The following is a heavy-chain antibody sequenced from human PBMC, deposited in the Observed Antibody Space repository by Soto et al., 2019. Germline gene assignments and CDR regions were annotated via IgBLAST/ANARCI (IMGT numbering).Heavy chain of an antibody. D-gene: IGHD3-3*01. CDR3: ARVTIFGVVSKFDY. Sequence: SETLSLTCAVYGGSFSGYYWSWIRQPPGKGLEWIGEINHSGSTNYNPSLKSRVTISVDTSKNQFSLKLSSVTAADTAVYYCARVTIFGVVSKFDYWGLGTLVTVSS. J-gene: IGHJ4*02. CDR2: INHSGST. V-gene: IGHV4-34*01. CDR1: GGSFSGYY.